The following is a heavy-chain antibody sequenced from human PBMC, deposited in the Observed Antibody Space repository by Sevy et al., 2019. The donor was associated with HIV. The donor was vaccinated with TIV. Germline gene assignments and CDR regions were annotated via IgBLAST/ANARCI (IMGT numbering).Heavy chain of an antibody. V-gene: IGHV4-39*01. CDR2: IFHTGKT. Sequence: SETLSLTCSVSGGSISKIGNYWGWVRQPPGERLEWIGDIFHTGKTNYNPSLKSRVTIFLDKSKNQFSLRLSSVTAADTAVYYCAKIYDYWGPGALVTVSS. J-gene: IGHJ4*02. D-gene: IGHD3-3*01. CDR1: GGSISKIGNY. CDR3: AKIYDY.